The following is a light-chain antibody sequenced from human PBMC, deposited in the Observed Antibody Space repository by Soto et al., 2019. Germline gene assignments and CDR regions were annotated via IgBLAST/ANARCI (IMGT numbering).Light chain of an antibody. V-gene: IGKV3-15*01. CDR3: QQYNKWPLT. CDR1: HRVSSY. CDR2: GAS. Sequence: EIVMTQSPSTLSVSTGERATLSCRASHRVSSYLAWYQQKPGQAPRLLIYGASTRATGIPARFSGSGSGTEFTLTISSLQSEDFAVYYCQQYNKWPLTFGAGTKVDI. J-gene: IGKJ4*01.